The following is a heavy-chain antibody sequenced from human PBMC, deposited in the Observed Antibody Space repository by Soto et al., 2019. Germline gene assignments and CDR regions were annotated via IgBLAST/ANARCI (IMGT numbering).Heavy chain of an antibody. CDR3: AEGAYGIVQAAAHYGMDV. CDR2: IIPIFGTA. Sequence: SVKVSCKASGGTFSSYAISWVRQAPGQGLEWMGGIIPIFGTANYAQKFQGRVTITADKSTSTAYMELSSLRSEDTAVYYCAEGAYGIVQAAAHYGMDVWGQGTTVTVSS. D-gene: IGHD2-2*01. J-gene: IGHJ6*02. V-gene: IGHV1-69*06. CDR1: GGTFSSYA.